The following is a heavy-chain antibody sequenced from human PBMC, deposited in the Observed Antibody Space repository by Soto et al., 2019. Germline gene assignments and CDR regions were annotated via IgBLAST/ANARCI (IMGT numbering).Heavy chain of an antibody. J-gene: IGHJ4*02. V-gene: IGHV3-53*01. CDR3: ANVPQGMY. Sequence: EVQLVESGGGLIQPGGSLRLSCAASGFIVSSNYMTWVRQAPGKGLEWVSVIYSDGRTYYADSVKGRFTISRDKSKNTLYLQMNSLRAEDTAVYYCANVPQGMYWGQGTLVTVSS. CDR2: IYSDGRT. CDR1: GFIVSSNY.